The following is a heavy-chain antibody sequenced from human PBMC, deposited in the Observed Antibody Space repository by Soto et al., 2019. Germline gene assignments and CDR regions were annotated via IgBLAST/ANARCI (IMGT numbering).Heavy chain of an antibody. CDR1: GGSISSYY. Sequence: SETLSLTCTVSGGSISSYYWSWIRQPPGKGLEWIGYIYYSGSTNYNPSLKSRVTISVDTSKNQFSLKLSSVTAADTAVYYCARDSAEYYYYMDVWGKGTTVTVSS. CDR2: IYYSGST. D-gene: IGHD3-10*01. CDR3: ARDSAEYYYYMDV. V-gene: IGHV4-59*12. J-gene: IGHJ6*03.